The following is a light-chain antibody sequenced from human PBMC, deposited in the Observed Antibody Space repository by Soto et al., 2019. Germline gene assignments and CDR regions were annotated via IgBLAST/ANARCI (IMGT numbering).Light chain of an antibody. Sequence: IVRTQSPSTLSMSAEERSTLSCMASQSISSNLAWYQQKPGQAPRLLIDDASTRAAGIPARFDVGGSGTEFTLTICILQSEDFALYYCQQFHSWPLSFGGGTKVDIK. CDR2: DAS. CDR3: QQFHSWPLS. CDR1: QSISSN. V-gene: IGKV3-15*01. J-gene: IGKJ4*01.